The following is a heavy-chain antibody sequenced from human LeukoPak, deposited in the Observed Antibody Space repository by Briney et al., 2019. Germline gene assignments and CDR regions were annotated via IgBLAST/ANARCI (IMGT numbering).Heavy chain of an antibody. CDR1: GFTFSSYW. J-gene: IGHJ5*02. CDR3: ARVYDYVWGSYRYDWFDP. Sequence: GGSLRLSCAASGFTFSSYWMHWVRQAPGKGLVWVSRINSDGSSTSYADSVKGRFTIPRDNAKNTLYLQMNSLRAEDTAVYYCARVYDYVWGSYRYDWFDPWGQGTLVTVSS. D-gene: IGHD3-16*02. CDR2: INSDGSST. V-gene: IGHV3-74*01.